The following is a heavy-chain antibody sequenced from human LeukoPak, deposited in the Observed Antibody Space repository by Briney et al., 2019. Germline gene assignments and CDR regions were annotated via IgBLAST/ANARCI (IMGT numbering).Heavy chain of an antibody. CDR1: GGSFSGYY. CDR3: ARGRTPRRTYYYDSSAYFGMDA. J-gene: IGHJ6*03. D-gene: IGHD3-22*01. Sequence: SETLSLTCAVYGGSFSGYYWSWIRQPPGKGLEWIGEINHSGGTNYNPSLKSRVTISVDTSKSQFSLNLSSVTAADTAVYYCARGRTPRRTYYYDSSAYFGMDAWGKGTTVTVSS. CDR2: INHSGGT. V-gene: IGHV4-34*01.